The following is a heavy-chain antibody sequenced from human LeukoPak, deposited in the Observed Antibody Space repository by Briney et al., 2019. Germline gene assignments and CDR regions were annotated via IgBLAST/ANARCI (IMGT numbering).Heavy chain of an antibody. CDR2: INAGNGNT. Sequence: ASVKVSCKASGYTFTSYAMHWVRQAPGQRLEWMGWINAGNGNTKYSQKFQGRVTITRDTSASTAYMELSSLRSEDTAVYYCARGYDIFTGYHYWGQGTLVTVSS. CDR1: GYTFTSYA. CDR3: ARGYDIFTGYHY. D-gene: IGHD3-9*01. J-gene: IGHJ4*02. V-gene: IGHV1-3*01.